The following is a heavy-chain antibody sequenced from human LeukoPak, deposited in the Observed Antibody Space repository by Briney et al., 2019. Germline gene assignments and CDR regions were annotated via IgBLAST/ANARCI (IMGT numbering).Heavy chain of an antibody. CDR1: GYSINNYW. D-gene: IGHD2-15*01. V-gene: IGHV5-51*01. Sequence: GESLMISCKGSGYSINNYWIGWVRQMPGKGLEWMGTIYPADSDIRYSPSFQGQVTISADKSISTAYLQWSSLKASDTAIYYCARQEYCSGGSCYTWFDYWGQGTLVTVSS. CDR2: IYPADSDI. J-gene: IGHJ5*01. CDR3: ARQEYCSGGSCYTWFDY.